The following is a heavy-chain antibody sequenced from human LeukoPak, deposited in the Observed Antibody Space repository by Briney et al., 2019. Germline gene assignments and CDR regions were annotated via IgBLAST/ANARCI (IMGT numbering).Heavy chain of an antibody. CDR3: ARGLDCSSTSCLYYFDY. Sequence: SETLSLTCAVYGGSFSSYYWSWIRQPPGKGLEWIGYIYYSGSTNYNPSLKSRVTISVDTSKNQFSLKLSSVTAADTAVYYCARGLDCSSTSCLYYFDYWGQGTLVTVSS. J-gene: IGHJ4*02. CDR2: IYYSGST. D-gene: IGHD2-2*01. CDR1: GGSFSSYY. V-gene: IGHV4-59*01.